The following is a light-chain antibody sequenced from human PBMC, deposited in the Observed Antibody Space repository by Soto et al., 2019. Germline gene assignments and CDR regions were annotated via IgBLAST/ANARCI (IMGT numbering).Light chain of an antibody. V-gene: IGKV3-20*01. CDR3: QQYGRSLIT. CDR1: QSVSSSY. J-gene: IGKJ5*01. CDR2: GAS. Sequence: EIVLTQSPGTLSLSPGERATLSCRASQSVSSSYLAWYQQKPGLAPRLLIYGASSRATGIPDRFSGSGSGTDFTLTISRLEPEDFAVYYCQQYGRSLITFGQGTRLEIK.